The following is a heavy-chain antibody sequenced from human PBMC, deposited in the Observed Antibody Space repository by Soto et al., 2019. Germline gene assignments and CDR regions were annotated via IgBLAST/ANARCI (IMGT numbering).Heavy chain of an antibody. Sequence: SETLSLTCTVSGGSVSSGSYYWSWIRQPPGKGLEWIGYIYYSGSTNYNPSLKSRVTISVDTSKNQFSLKLSSVAAADTAVYYCARESGGHNRTGDSPYGGDDDFDIWGQGTMVTVSS. CDR1: GGSVSSGSYY. J-gene: IGHJ3*02. CDR2: IYYSGST. D-gene: IGHD5-12*01. CDR3: ARESGGHNRTGDSPYGGDDDFDI. V-gene: IGHV4-61*01.